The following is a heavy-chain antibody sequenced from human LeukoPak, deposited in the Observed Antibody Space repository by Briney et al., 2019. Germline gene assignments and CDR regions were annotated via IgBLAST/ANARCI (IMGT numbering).Heavy chain of an antibody. Sequence: ASVKVSCKASGYTFTSYYIHWVRQAPGQGLEWMGIILPSSGRTTYAQHFQGRVTMTRDTSTNTVYMELRSLRSEDTAIYYCARGPSCDNWGQGTLVTVSS. V-gene: IGHV1-46*01. J-gene: IGHJ4*02. CDR1: GYTFTSYY. CDR2: ILPSSGRT. CDR3: ARGPSCDN.